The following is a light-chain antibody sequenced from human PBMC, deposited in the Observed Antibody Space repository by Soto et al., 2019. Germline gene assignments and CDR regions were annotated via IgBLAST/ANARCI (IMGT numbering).Light chain of an antibody. CDR1: QSISTW. CDR3: QQYNSYSKT. J-gene: IGKJ1*01. V-gene: IGKV1-5*01. Sequence: DIQMTQSPSTLSASVGDSVTITCRASQSISTWLAWYQQKAGKAPNLLTSDASSLESGVPSRFRGSGSGTEFTLTISSLQPDDFATYYCQQYNSYSKTFGQGTKV. CDR2: DAS.